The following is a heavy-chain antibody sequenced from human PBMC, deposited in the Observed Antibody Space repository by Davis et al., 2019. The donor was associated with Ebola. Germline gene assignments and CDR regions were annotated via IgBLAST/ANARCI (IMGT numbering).Heavy chain of an antibody. CDR1: GFTFISYS. V-gene: IGHV3-21*01. D-gene: IGHD3-22*01. Sequence: GESLKISCAASGFTFISYSMNWVRQAPGKGLEWVSSISSRSYYIYYSDSLKGRFTISRDNARNSVYLQMDSLRAEDTAVYYCARGGYYDTSGYSHDAFDIWGQGTMVTVSS. CDR3: ARGGYYDTSGYSHDAFDI. J-gene: IGHJ3*02. CDR2: ISSRSYYI.